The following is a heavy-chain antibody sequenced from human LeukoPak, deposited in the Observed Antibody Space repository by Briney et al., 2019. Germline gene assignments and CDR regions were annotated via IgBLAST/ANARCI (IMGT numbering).Heavy chain of an antibody. CDR3: ANLGSGSYSL. CDR1: GFTFSSYG. Sequence: GGSLRLSCAASGFTFSSYGMHWVRQAPGKGLEWVAVISYDGSNKYYADSVKGRFTISRDNSKNTLYLQMNGLRAEDTAVYYCANLGSGSYSLWGQGTLVTVSS. CDR2: ISYDGSNK. D-gene: IGHD1-26*01. V-gene: IGHV3-30*18. J-gene: IGHJ4*02.